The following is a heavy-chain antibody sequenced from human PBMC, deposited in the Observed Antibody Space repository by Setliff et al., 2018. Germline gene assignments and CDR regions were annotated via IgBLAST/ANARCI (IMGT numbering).Heavy chain of an antibody. CDR1: GGTFTNCA. J-gene: IGHJ6*03. Sequence: SVKVSCKASGGTFTNCAINWVRQAPGQGLEWMGGINPIFGTADYTQNFQGRVTITTDESTSTAYMELSSLRSEDTAIYYCATERGLVVSATDYYYYMDVWGKGTTVTVSS. CDR2: INPIFGTA. CDR3: ATERGLVVSATDYYYYMDV. V-gene: IGHV1-69*05. D-gene: IGHD2-15*01.